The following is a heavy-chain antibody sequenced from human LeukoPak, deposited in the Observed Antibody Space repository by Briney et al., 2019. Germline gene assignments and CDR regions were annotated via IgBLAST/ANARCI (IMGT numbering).Heavy chain of an antibody. Sequence: GGSLRLSCAASGFTFDDYAMHWVRQAPGKGLEWVSGISWNSGSIGYADSVKGRFTISRDNAKNSLYLQMNSLRAEDTAVYYCAKSSEGRWPSAFDIWGQGTMVTVSS. CDR1: GFTFDDYA. CDR3: AKSSEGRWPSAFDI. CDR2: ISWNSGSI. D-gene: IGHD5-24*01. V-gene: IGHV3-9*01. J-gene: IGHJ3*02.